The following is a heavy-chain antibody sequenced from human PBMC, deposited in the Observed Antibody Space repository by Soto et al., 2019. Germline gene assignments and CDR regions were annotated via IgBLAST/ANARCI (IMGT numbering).Heavy chain of an antibody. Sequence: GGSLRLSSTASGFTFGDYAMSWFRQAPGKVLEWVGFIRSKAYGGTTEYAASVKGRFTISRDDSKSIAYLQMNSLKTEDTAVYYCTRTYYDFWSGYYKVPDYWGQGTLVTVSS. CDR1: GFTFGDYA. J-gene: IGHJ4*02. CDR3: TRTYYDFWSGYYKVPDY. D-gene: IGHD3-3*01. CDR2: IRSKAYGGTT. V-gene: IGHV3-49*03.